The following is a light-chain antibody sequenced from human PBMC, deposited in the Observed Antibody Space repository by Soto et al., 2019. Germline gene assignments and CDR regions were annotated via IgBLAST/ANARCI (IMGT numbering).Light chain of an antibody. V-gene: IGKV1-39*01. CDR3: QQSYRTPCT. CDR1: QSISSY. J-gene: IGKJ2*02. CDR2: AAS. Sequence: DIQMTQSPSSLSASVGDRVTITCRASQSISSYLNWYQQKPGKAPKLLIFAASSFESAVPSRFSGSGSGTDFTDTSSSLPPADVATYYRQQSYRTPCTVAQGTKQEI.